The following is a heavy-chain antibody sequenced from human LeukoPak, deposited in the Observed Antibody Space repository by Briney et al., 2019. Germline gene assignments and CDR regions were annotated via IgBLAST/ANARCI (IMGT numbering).Heavy chain of an antibody. J-gene: IGHJ4*02. CDR3: ARGGSSGWYTRSFGTQTIDY. CDR1: GGSFSGYY. CDR2: INHSGST. Sequence: PSETLSLTCAVYGGSFSGYYWSWIRQPPGKGLEWIGEINHSGSTNYNPSLKSRVTISVDTSKNQFSLKLSSVTAADTAVYYCARGGSSGWYTRSFGTQTIDYWGQGTPVTVSS. D-gene: IGHD6-19*01. V-gene: IGHV4-34*01.